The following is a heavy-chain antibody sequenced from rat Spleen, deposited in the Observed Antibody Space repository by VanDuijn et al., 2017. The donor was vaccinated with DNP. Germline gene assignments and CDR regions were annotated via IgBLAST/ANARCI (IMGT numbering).Heavy chain of an antibody. Sequence: EVHLVESGGGLVQPGRSLKLSCAASGFTFSDYAMAWVRQAPTKGLEWVATINTGGGITYFRDSVKGRFTISRDNAKNTQYLQMDSLRSEDTATYYCVREGNWEPYFDYWGQGVMVTVSS. V-gene: IGHV5S13*01. CDR3: VREGNWEPYFDY. CDR2: INTGGGIT. J-gene: IGHJ2*01. CDR1: GFTFSDYA. D-gene: IGHD5-1*01.